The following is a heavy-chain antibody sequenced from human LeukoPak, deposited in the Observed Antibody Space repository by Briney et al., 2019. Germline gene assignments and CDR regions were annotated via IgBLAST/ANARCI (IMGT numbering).Heavy chain of an antibody. J-gene: IGHJ4*02. V-gene: IGHV4-34*01. Sequence: PSETLSLTCADYGGSFSGYYWSWIRQPPGKGLEWIGEISHSGSTNYNPSLKSRVTISVDTSKNQFSLKLSSVTAADTAVYYCARGLNWNYNYWGQGTLVTVSS. D-gene: IGHD1-7*01. CDR3: ARGLNWNYNY. CDR2: ISHSGST. CDR1: GGSFSGYY.